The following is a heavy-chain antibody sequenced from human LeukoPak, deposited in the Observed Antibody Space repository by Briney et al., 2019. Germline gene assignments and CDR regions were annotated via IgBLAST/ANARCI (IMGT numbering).Heavy chain of an antibody. J-gene: IGHJ5*02. D-gene: IGHD4-17*01. CDR2: IYSGGST. Sequence: GGSLRLSCAASGFTVSSNYMSWVRQAPGKGLEWVSVIYSGGSTYYADSVKGRFTISRDNSKNTLYLQMNSLRAEDTAVYYRARSYGLARWFDPWGQGTLVTVSS. V-gene: IGHV3-66*02. CDR3: ARSYGLARWFDP. CDR1: GFTVSSNY.